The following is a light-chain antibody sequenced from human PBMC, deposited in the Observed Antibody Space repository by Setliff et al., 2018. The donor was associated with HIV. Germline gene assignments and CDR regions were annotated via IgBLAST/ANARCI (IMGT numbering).Light chain of an antibody. CDR1: SSDVGTYNY. V-gene: IGLV2-23*01. J-gene: IGLJ3*02. Sequence: QSVLTQPASVSGSPGQSITISCTGTSSDVGTYNYVSWYQQHPGKAPKLMIYDASKRPSGVSNRFSASKSGNTASLTISGLQAEDEADYYCCSFAGSGWVFGGGTKVTVL. CDR2: DAS. CDR3: CSFAGSGWV.